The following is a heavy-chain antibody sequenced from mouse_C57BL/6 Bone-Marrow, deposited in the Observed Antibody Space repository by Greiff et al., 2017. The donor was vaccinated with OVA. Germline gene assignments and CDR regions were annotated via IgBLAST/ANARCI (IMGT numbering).Heavy chain of an antibody. V-gene: IGHV1-62-2*01. Sequence: QVKLQQSGAELVKPGASVKLSCQASGYTFTEYTIHWVKPRCGQGLEWIGWFFPGSGSIKYQEKFKDKAPLTADKSSSTVYMELSILTSEDSVVLFCARHEDGGNDGGYFDYWGQGTTLTVSS. CDR3: ARHEDGGNDGGYFDY. CDR1: GYTFTEYT. CDR2: FFPGSGSI. D-gene: IGHD2-1*01. J-gene: IGHJ2*01.